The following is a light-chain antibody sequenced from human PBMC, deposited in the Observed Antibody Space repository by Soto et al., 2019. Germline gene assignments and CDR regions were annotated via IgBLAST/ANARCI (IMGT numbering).Light chain of an antibody. J-gene: IGKJ4*01. CDR1: QSVSSSY. CDR2: GAS. V-gene: IGKV3-20*01. CDR3: QQYGNSPPLT. Sequence: EIVLTQSPGTLSLSPGERATLSCRASQSVSSSYLAWYQQKPGQAPRLLINGASSRATGIPDRFSGSGSGTDFTLTISRLEPEDFAVYYCQQYGNSPPLTFGGGTKVEIK.